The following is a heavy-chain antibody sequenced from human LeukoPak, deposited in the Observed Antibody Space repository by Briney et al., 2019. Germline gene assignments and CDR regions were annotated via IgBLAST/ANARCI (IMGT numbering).Heavy chain of an antibody. CDR3: ARDPTIFGVVSNWFDP. V-gene: IGHV1-2*02. Sequence: ASVKVSCKASGYTFTCYYMHWVRQAPGQGLEWMGWISPNSGGTNYAQKFQGRVTMTRDTSISTAYMELSRLRSDDTAVYYCARDPTIFGVVSNWFDPWGQGTLVTVSS. D-gene: IGHD3-3*01. CDR2: ISPNSGGT. CDR1: GYTFTCYY. J-gene: IGHJ5*02.